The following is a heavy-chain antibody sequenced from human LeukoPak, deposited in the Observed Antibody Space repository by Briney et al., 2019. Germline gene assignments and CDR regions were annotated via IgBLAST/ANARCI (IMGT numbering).Heavy chain of an antibody. CDR3: ARDEDIVVVPAASNTFDY. V-gene: IGHV1-18*01. CDR1: GYTFTSYD. Sequence: ASVKVSCKASGYTFTSYDINWVRQAPGQGLEWMGWISAYNGNTNYAQKLQGRVTMTTDTSTSTAYMELRSLRSDDTAVYYCARDEDIVVVPAASNTFDYWGQGTLVTVSS. D-gene: IGHD2-2*01. J-gene: IGHJ4*02. CDR2: ISAYNGNT.